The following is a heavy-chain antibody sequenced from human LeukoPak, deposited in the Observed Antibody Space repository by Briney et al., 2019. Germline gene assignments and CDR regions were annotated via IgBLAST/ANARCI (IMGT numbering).Heavy chain of an antibody. Sequence: GGSLRLSCAPSGFTVSSNYMSWVRQAPGKGLEWVAVLYSGGSTDYADSVKGRFTISRDNAKNTLYLQMNSLGGEDTAVYYCARDLKYYDSSGFDYWGQGTLVTVSS. J-gene: IGHJ4*02. D-gene: IGHD3-22*01. V-gene: IGHV3-66*01. CDR1: GFTVSSNY. CDR3: ARDLKYYDSSGFDY. CDR2: LYSGGST.